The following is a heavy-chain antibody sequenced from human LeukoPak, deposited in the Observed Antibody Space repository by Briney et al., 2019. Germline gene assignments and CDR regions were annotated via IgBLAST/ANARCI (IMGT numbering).Heavy chain of an antibody. CDR2: IDYSGST. D-gene: IGHD2-2*01. CDR3: ARGGRYCSSTSCSTVGQFAP. V-gene: IGHV4-31*03. Sequence: SQTLSLTCTVSGGSISSGGYYWSWIRQHPGKGLEWIGYIDYSGSTYYNPALKSRVTISVDPSKNQFSLKLSSVTAADTAVYYCARGGRYCSSTSCSTVGQFAPWGQGTLVTVSS. CDR1: GGSISSGGYY. J-gene: IGHJ5*02.